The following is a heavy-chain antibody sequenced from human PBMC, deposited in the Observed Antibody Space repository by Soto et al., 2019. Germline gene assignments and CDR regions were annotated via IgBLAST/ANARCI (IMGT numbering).Heavy chain of an antibody. CDR2: INHSGST. D-gene: IGHD2-2*01. V-gene: IGHV4-34*01. CDR3: ARRDCSSTSCPRTLFNWFDP. Sequence: QVQLQQWGAGLLKPSETLSLTCAVYGGSFSGYYWSWIRQPPGKGLEWIGEINHSGSTNYNPSLKRLVPITVDTSKNQFSPKLSSVTAADTAVYFCARRDCSSTSCPRTLFNWFDPWGQGTLVTVSS. J-gene: IGHJ5*02. CDR1: GGSFSGYY.